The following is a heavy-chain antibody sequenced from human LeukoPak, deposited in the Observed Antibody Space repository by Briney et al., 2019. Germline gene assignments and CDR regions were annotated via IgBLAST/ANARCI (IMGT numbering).Heavy chain of an antibody. V-gene: IGHV4-59*01. D-gene: IGHD5-18*01. CDR2: IYYSGRT. J-gene: IGHJ4*02. CDR3: ARAGEYSYGYDY. Sequence: SETLSLTCTVSGGSISSYYWSWIRQPPGKGLEWIGYIYYSGRTNYNPSLKSRVTISVDTSKNQFSLKLSSVTAADTAVYYCARAGEYSYGYDYWGQGTLVTVSS. CDR1: GGSISSYY.